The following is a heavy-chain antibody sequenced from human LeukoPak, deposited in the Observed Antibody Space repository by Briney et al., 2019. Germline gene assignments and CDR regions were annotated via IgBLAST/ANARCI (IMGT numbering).Heavy chain of an antibody. CDR1: GFTFSIYA. J-gene: IGHJ4*02. CDR2: ISATGDST. V-gene: IGHV3-23*01. D-gene: IGHD3-10*01. CDR3: VKGGWGTVLDY. Sequence: GGSLRLSCAASGFTFSIYAMGWVRQAPGEGLEWVSTISATGDSTYYADSVKGRLTISRDNSKSTLYLQMSSVRADDTAVYYCVKGGWGTVLDYWGQGTLVTVSS.